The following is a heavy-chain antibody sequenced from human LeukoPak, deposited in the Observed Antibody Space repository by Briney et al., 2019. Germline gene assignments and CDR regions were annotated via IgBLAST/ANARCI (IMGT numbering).Heavy chain of an antibody. V-gene: IGHV1-46*01. Sequence: ASVKVSCKTSGYTFTNYYMHWVRQAPGQGLEWMGIINPSGGSTSYAQKFQGRVTMTRDMSTCTVYMELSSLRSEDTAVYYCARSSPGIWFDPWGQGTLVIVSS. CDR1: GYTFTNYY. CDR2: INPSGGST. CDR3: ARSSPGIWFDP. D-gene: IGHD3-10*01. J-gene: IGHJ5*02.